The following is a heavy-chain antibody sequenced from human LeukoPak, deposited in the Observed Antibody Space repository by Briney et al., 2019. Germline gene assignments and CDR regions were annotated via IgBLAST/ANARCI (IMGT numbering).Heavy chain of an antibody. Sequence: SVKVSCKASGGTFSSYAISWVRQAPGQGLEWMGGIIPIFGTANYPQKFQGRVTITADESTSTAYMELSSLRSEDTAVYYCAGTIFGVAHGAFDIWGQGTMVTVSS. D-gene: IGHD3-3*01. CDR2: IIPIFGTA. J-gene: IGHJ3*02. V-gene: IGHV1-69*13. CDR1: GGTFSSYA. CDR3: AGTIFGVAHGAFDI.